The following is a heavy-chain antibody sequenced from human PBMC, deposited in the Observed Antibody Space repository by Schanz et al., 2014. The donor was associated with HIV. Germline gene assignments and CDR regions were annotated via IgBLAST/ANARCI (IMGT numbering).Heavy chain of an antibody. CDR1: GFTFSTTA. J-gene: IGHJ4*02. V-gene: IGHV3-48*04. CDR2: ISSSSTTI. D-gene: IGHD1-26*01. CDR3: ARHSGSLAAYFDF. Sequence: LLESGGGLVQPGGSLRLSCAASGFTFSTTAMSWVRQAPGKGLEWVSYISSSSTTIYYADSVKGRFTISRDNTKSSLYLQMNSLRAEDTAMYFCARHSGSLAAYFDFWGQGAPVTVSS.